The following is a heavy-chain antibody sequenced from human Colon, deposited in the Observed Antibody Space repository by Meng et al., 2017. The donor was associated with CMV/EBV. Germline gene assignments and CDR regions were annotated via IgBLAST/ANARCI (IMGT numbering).Heavy chain of an antibody. CDR1: TATAHT. D-gene: IGHD3-22*01. V-gene: IGHV1-3*04. CDR3: ARENYRDFSGHSIYDY. CDR2: ITTGDGNT. J-gene: IGHJ4*02. Sequence: TATAHTLHWVRQAPGQRPEWMGWITTGDGNTRYSQKLQGRVTITRDTSASTIHMELSSLRSEDTAVYYCARENYRDFSGHSIYDYWGQGTLVTVSS.